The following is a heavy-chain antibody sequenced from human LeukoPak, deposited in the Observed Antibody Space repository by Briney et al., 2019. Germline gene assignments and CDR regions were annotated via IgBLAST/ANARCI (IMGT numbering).Heavy chain of an antibody. CDR1: GFTFSNYA. CDR2: ISGTGGNT. J-gene: IGHJ4*02. CDR3: AKQGAYTTPDHSDY. V-gene: IGHV3-23*01. Sequence: GGSLRLSCAASGFTFSNYAMSWVRQAPGKGLEWVSTISGTGGNTYYADSVKGRFTISKNISQSTLYLQMNSLRADDTPVYYCAKQGAYTTPDHSDYWGQGTLVTVSS. D-gene: IGHD2-2*02.